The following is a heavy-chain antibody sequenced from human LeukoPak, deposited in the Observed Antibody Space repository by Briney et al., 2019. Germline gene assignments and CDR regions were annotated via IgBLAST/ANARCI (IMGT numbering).Heavy chain of an antibody. CDR1: GFTVSSNY. CDR2: IYSGGST. V-gene: IGHV3-53*01. CDR3: AKFRYSSSWYERDDAFDI. D-gene: IGHD6-13*01. Sequence: GGSLRLSCAASGFTVSSNYMSWVRQAPGKGLEWVSVIYSGGSTYYADSVKGRFTISRDNSKNTLYLQMNSLRAEDTAVYYCAKFRYSSSWYERDDAFDIWGQGTMVTVSS. J-gene: IGHJ3*02.